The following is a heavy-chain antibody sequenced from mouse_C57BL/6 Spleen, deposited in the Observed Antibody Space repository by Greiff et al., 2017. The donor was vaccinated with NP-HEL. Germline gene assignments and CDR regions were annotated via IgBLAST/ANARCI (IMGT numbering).Heavy chain of an antibody. CDR1: GFTFTDYY. V-gene: IGHV7-3*01. D-gene: IGHD2-1*01. CDR2: IRNKANGYTT. CDR3: ARWGYGNYVDYFDY. Sequence: EVQGVESGGGLVQPGGSLSLSCAASGFTFTDYYMSWVRQPPGKALEWLGFIRNKANGYTTEYSASVKGRFTISRDNSQSILYLQMNALRAEDSATYYCARWGYGNYVDYFDYWGQGTTLTVSS. J-gene: IGHJ2*01.